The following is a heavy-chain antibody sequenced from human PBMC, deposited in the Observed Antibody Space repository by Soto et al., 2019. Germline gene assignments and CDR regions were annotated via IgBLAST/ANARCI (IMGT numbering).Heavy chain of an antibody. CDR3: ARDNWNSY. J-gene: IGHJ4*01. V-gene: IGHV3-74*01. CDR1: GFTFSSYW. D-gene: IGHD1-7*01. Sequence: EVQLVEYGGGLVQPGGSVRLSCAASGFTFSSYWMHWVRQAPGKGLMWVSRIHNDGSTTRYADSVKCRFTISRDNAKNTLYLQMSSLRVEDTAVYYCARDNWNSYWGQGTLVTVSS. CDR2: IHNDGSTT.